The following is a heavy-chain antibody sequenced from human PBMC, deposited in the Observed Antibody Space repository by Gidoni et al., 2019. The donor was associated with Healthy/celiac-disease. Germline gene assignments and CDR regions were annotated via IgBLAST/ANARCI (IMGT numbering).Heavy chain of an antibody. D-gene: IGHD2-15*01. CDR1: GYTFTSYY. CDR3: AITGGSLDY. V-gene: IGHV1-46*01. J-gene: IGHJ4*02. CDR2: INPSGGST. Sequence: QVQLVPSGAEVKKPGPSVKVSGKASGYTFTSYYMHWVRQAPGQGLEWMGIINPSGGSTSYAQKFQGRVTMTRDTSTSTVYMELSSLRSEDTAVYYCAITGGSLDYWGQGTLVTVSS.